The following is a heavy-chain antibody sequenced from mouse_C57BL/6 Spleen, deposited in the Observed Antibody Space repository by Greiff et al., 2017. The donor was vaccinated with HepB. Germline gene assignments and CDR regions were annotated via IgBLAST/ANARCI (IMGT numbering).Heavy chain of an antibody. V-gene: IGHV1-26*01. CDR2: INPNNGGT. J-gene: IGHJ3*01. CDR3: ARRGYGSSPWFAY. D-gene: IGHD1-1*01. CDR1: GYTFTDYY. Sequence: EVQLQQSGPELVKPGASVKISCKASGYTFTDYYMNWVKQSHGKSLEWIGDINPNNGGTSYNQKFKGKATLTVDNSSSTAYMELRSLTSEDSAVYYCARRGYGSSPWFAYWGQGTLVTVSA.